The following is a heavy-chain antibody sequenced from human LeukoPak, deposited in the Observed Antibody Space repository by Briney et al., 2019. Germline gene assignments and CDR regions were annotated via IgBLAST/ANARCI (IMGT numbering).Heavy chain of an antibody. Sequence: SVKVSCKASGGTFSSYAISWVRQAPGQGLEWMGGIIPIFGTANYAQKFQGRVTITADESTSTAYMELSSLRSKDTAVYYCASRPYYYGSGSENWFDPWGQGTLVTVSS. D-gene: IGHD3-10*01. CDR2: IIPIFGTA. J-gene: IGHJ5*02. CDR3: ASRPYYYGSGSENWFDP. CDR1: GGTFSSYA. V-gene: IGHV1-69*01.